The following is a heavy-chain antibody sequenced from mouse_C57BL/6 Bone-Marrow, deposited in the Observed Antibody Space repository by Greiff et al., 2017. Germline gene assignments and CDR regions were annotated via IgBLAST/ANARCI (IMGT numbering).Heavy chain of an antibody. CDR1: GYTFTSYW. CDR3: ARDYGYDVGAWFAY. Sequence: QVQLQQPGAELVMPGASVKLSCKASGYTFTSYWMHWVKQRPGQGLEWIGEIDPSDSYTNYNQKLKGKSTLTVDKSSSTAYMQLSSLTSEDSAVYYCARDYGYDVGAWFAYWGQGTLVTVSA. J-gene: IGHJ3*01. CDR2: IDPSDSYT. D-gene: IGHD2-2*01. V-gene: IGHV1-69*01.